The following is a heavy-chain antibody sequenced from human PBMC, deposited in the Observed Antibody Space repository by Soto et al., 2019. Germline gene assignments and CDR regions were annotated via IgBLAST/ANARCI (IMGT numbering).Heavy chain of an antibody. V-gene: IGHV1-69*02. J-gene: IGHJ3*02. Sequence: SVKVSCKASGGTFSSYTISWVRQAPGQGLEWMGRIIPILGIANYAQKFQGRVTITADKSTSTAYMELSSLRSEDTAVYYCAISWGSYRDAFDIWGQGTMVTVSS. CDR2: IIPILGIA. CDR1: GGTFSSYT. D-gene: IGHD3-16*02. CDR3: AISWGSYRDAFDI.